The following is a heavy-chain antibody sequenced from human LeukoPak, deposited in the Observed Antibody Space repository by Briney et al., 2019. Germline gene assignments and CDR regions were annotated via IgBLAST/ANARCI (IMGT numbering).Heavy chain of an antibody. CDR2: IIPNSGGT. Sequence: ASVKVSCKASGYTFTGYYMHWVRQAPGQGLEWMGWIIPNSGGTNYAQKFQGRVTMTRDTSISTAYMELSRLRSDDTAVYYCARALSIAAADQLSHGYWGQGTLVTVSS. CDR1: GYTFTGYY. D-gene: IGHD6-13*01. V-gene: IGHV1-2*02. CDR3: ARALSIAAADQLSHGY. J-gene: IGHJ4*02.